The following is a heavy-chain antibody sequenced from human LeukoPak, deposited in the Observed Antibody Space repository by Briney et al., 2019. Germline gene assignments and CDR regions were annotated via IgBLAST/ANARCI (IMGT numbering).Heavy chain of an antibody. CDR3: ARESIAVAGTFLANYYYYMDV. CDR2: INHSGST. J-gene: IGHJ6*03. Sequence: SETLSLTCADYGGSFSGYYWSWIRQPPGKGLEWIGEINHSGSTNYNPSLKGRVTISVDTSKNQFSLKLSSVTAADTAVYYCARESIAVAGTFLANYYYYMDVWGKGTTVTVSS. D-gene: IGHD6-19*01. CDR1: GGSFSGYY. V-gene: IGHV4-34*01.